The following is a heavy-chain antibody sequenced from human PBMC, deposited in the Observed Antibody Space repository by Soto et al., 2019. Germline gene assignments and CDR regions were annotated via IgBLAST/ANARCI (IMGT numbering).Heavy chain of an antibody. CDR1: NGSISSDY. D-gene: IGHD2-15*01. CDR2: MYYGGRT. Sequence: ETLSLTCSVSNGSISSDYWSWIRQPPGKGLEWIGYMYYGGRTNYNPSLKSRVTISVDTSKMQVSLKLSSVTAADTAVYFCARGTPSPLIVRSSRGPWFDPWGQGTLVTVSS. V-gene: IGHV4-59*08. CDR3: ARGTPSPLIVRSSRGPWFDP. J-gene: IGHJ5*02.